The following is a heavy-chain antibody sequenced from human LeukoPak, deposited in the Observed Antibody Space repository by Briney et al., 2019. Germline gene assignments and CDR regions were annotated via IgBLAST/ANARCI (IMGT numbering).Heavy chain of an antibody. CDR1: GGSISSGDYY. J-gene: IGHJ4*02. CDR3: ASWAYGSGTYYFDY. V-gene: IGHV4-30-4*01. Sequence: SETLSLTCTVSGGSISSGDYYWSWIRQPPGKGLEWIGYTYYSGSTYYNPSLKSRVTISVDTSKNQFSLKLSSVTAADTAVYYCASWAYGSGTYYFDYWGQGTLVTVSS. CDR2: TYYSGST. D-gene: IGHD3-10*01.